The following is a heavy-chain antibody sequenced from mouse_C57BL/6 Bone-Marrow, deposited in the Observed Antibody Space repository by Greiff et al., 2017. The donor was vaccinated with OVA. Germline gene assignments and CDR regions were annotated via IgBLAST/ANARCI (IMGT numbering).Heavy chain of an antibody. CDR1: GYTFTSYG. J-gene: IGHJ4*01. CDR3: ARRVLRYLYYAMDY. Sequence: QVQLQQSGAELARPGASVKLSCKASGYTFTSYGISWVKQRTGQGLEWIGEIYPRSGNTYYNEKFKGKATLTADKSSSTAYMELRSLTSEDSAVYFCARRVLRYLYYAMDYGGQGTSVTVSS. V-gene: IGHV1-81*01. CDR2: IYPRSGNT. D-gene: IGHD1-1*01.